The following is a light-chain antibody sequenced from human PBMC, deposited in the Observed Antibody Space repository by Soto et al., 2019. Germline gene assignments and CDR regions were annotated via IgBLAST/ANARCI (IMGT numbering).Light chain of an antibody. CDR3: QQLSRYPLT. CDR1: QALSNY. CDR2: SAS. V-gene: IGKV1-9*01. J-gene: IGKJ4*01. Sequence: DIQLTQSASVLSGSVGDTVTITGRASQALSNYLAWYQQKPGKAPDLLIYSASTLQSGVPSRFSGSGSETEFSLTMRALQPEDFATYYCQQLSRYPLTFGGGTKVDIK.